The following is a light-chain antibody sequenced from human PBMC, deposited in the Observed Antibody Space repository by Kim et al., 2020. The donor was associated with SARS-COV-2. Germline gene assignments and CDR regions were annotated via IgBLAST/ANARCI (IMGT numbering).Light chain of an antibody. CDR3: SAWDSSLSAWV. CDR1: SNNVGNQG. J-gene: IGLJ3*02. V-gene: IGLV10-54*01. Sequence: QTATLTCTENSNNVGNQGAAWLQQHQGHPPKLLSYRNNNRPSGISERLSASRSGDTASLTITGLQPEDEADYYCSAWDSSLSAWVFGGGTQLTV. CDR2: RNN.